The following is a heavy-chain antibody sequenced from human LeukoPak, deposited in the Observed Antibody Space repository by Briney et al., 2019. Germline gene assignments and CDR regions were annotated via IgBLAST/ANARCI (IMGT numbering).Heavy chain of an antibody. D-gene: IGHD6-19*01. CDR1: GFTFSKYW. J-gene: IGHJ4*02. CDR2: INTDGTVT. Sequence: GGSLRLSCAASGFTFSKYWMLWVRQAPGKGLESVSRINTDGTVTTYADSVKGRFTVSRDNADNTMFLQMNSVRDEDTAVCYCATKQWLAPPPDSWGQGTPVTVSS. V-gene: IGHV3-74*01. CDR3: ATKQWLAPPPDS.